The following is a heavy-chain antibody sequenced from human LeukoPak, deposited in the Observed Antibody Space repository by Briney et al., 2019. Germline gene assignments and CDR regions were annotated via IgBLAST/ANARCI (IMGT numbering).Heavy chain of an antibody. D-gene: IGHD5-12*01. Sequence: GGSLRLSCGASGFTFSSYWMHWVRQAPGKGLVWVSRINNDASSTSYADSVQGRFTISRDNAKNTLYLQMNSLRAEDTAVYYCAREGAYSGYDTFDYWGQGTLVTVSS. CDR1: GFTFSSYW. J-gene: IGHJ4*02. V-gene: IGHV3-74*01. CDR2: INNDASST. CDR3: AREGAYSGYDTFDY.